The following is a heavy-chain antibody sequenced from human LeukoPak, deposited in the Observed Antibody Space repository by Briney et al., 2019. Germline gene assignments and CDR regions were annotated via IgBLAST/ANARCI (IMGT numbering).Heavy chain of an antibody. CDR3: ARGDNYDFWSGYSYGMDV. J-gene: IGHJ6*02. D-gene: IGHD3-3*01. CDR2: INHSGST. Sequence: PSETLSLTCAVYGGSFSGYYWSWIRQPPGKGLEWIGEINHSGSTNYNPSLKSRVTISVDTSKNQFSLKLSSVTAADTAVYYCARGDNYDFWSGYSYGMDVWGQGTTVTVSS. V-gene: IGHV4-34*01. CDR1: GGSFSGYY.